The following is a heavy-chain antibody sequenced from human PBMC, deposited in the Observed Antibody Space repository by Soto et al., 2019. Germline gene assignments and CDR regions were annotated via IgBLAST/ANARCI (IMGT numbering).Heavy chain of an antibody. Sequence: ASVKVSCEASAGTVISYAMSWVRQAPGQGLEWMGGIIPIVGTANYAQKFQGRVTITADKCTSTAYMELSSLRSEDTAVYYCARGYSSLGWFYYWGQGTIVKGSS. CDR3: ARGYSSLGWFYY. J-gene: IGHJ4*02. CDR1: AGTVISYA. V-gene: IGHV1-69*06. D-gene: IGHD6-13*01. CDR2: IIPIVGTA.